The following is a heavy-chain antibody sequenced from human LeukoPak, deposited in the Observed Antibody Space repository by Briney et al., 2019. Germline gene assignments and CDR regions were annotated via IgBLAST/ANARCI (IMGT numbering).Heavy chain of an antibody. Sequence: GESLKISCKGSGYSFASYWIAWVRQMPGKGLEWMGIIYPGDSDTRYSPSFQGQVTISADKSISTAYLQWSSLKASDTAIYYCARQWGDSSSTSCYSAYWGQGTLVTVSS. CDR2: IYPGDSDT. D-gene: IGHD2-2*01. J-gene: IGHJ4*02. CDR3: ARQWGDSSSTSCYSAY. V-gene: IGHV5-51*01. CDR1: GYSFASYW.